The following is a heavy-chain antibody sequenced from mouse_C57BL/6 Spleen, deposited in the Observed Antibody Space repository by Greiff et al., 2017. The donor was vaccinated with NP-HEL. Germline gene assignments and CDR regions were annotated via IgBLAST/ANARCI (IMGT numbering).Heavy chain of an antibody. D-gene: IGHD1-1*01. CDR2: INPSNGGT. CDR3: ARFYYGSSYAMDY. CDR1: GYTFTSYW. V-gene: IGHV1-53*01. J-gene: IGHJ4*01. Sequence: QVQLQQSGTELVKPGASVKLSCKASGYTFTSYWMHWVKQRPGQGLEWIGNINPSNGGTNYNEKFKSKAKLTVDKSSSTAYMQLSSLTSEDSAVYYGARFYYGSSYAMDYWGQGTSVTVSS.